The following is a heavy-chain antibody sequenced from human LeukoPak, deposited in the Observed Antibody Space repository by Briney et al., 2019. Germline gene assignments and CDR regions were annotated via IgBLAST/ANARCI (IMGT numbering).Heavy chain of an antibody. CDR2: IYYSGST. V-gene: IGHV4-30-4*08. CDR1: GGSISSRDYY. CDR3: ARNPYYYDSSGYYSLIDY. J-gene: IGHJ4*02. D-gene: IGHD3-22*01. Sequence: SETLSLTCTVSGGSISSRDYYWSWIRQPPGKGLEWIGYIYYSGSTYYNPSLKSRVTISVDTSKKQFSLKLSSVTAADTAVYYCARNPYYYDSSGYYSLIDYWGQGTLVTVSS.